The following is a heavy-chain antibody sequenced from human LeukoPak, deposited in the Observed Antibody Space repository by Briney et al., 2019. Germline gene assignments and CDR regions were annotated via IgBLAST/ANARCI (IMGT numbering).Heavy chain of an antibody. V-gene: IGHV5-51*01. Sequence: GESLKISCKGSGYSFTSYWIGWVRQMPGKGLEWMGIIYPGDSDTRYSQSFQGQVTISADKFISTAYLQWSSLKASDTAMYYCARQLTYADHISGWSNWGQGTLVTVSS. CDR2: IYPGDSDT. J-gene: IGHJ4*02. CDR3: ARQLTYADHISGWSN. CDR1: GYSFTSYW. D-gene: IGHD6-19*01.